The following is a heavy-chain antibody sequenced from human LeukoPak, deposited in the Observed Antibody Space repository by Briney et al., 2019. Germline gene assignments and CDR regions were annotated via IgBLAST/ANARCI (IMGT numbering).Heavy chain of an antibody. J-gene: IGHJ4*02. D-gene: IGHD6-19*01. CDR1: GGSISSGGYY. Sequence: SETLSLTCTVSGGSISSGGYYWSWIRQHPGEGLEWIGYVYYSGSTYYNPSLKSRVTISVDTSKNQFSLKLSSVTAADTAVYYCARESVAGNGVDYWGQGTLVTVSS. V-gene: IGHV4-31*03. CDR2: VYYSGST. CDR3: ARESVAGNGVDY.